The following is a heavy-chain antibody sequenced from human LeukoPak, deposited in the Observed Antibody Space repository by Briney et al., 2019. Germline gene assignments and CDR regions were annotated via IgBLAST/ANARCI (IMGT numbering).Heavy chain of an antibody. V-gene: IGHV1-69*04. CDR3: ASAYSSSARGAFDI. D-gene: IGHD6-13*01. CDR1: GGTFSSYA. J-gene: IGHJ3*02. CDR2: IIPILGIA. Sequence: SVKVSCKASGGTFSSYAISWVRQAPGQGLEWMGRIIPILGIANYAQKFQGRVTITADKSTSTAYMELSSLRSEDTAVYYCASAYSSSARGAFDIWGQGTMVTVSS.